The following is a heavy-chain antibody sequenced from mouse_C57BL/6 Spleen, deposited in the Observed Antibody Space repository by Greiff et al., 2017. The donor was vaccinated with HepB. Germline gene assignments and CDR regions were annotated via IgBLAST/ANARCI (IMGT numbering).Heavy chain of an antibody. D-gene: IGHD1-1*01. CDR1: GYTFTDYE. J-gene: IGHJ4*01. V-gene: IGHV1-15*01. Sequence: QVHVKQSGAELVRPGASVTLSCKASGYTFTDYEMHWVKQTPVHGLEWIGAIDPETGGTAYNQKFKGKAILTADKSSSTAYMELRSLTSEDSAVYYGTRKKGYGSRVMDYWGQGTSVTVSS. CDR2: IDPETGGT. CDR3: TRKKGYGSRVMDY.